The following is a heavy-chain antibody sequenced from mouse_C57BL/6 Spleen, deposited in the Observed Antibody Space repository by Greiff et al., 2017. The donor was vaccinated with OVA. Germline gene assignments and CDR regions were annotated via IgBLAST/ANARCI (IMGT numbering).Heavy chain of an antibody. V-gene: IGHV1-61*01. CDR2: IYPSDSET. D-gene: IGHD2-4*01. Sequence: QVQLQQPGAELVRPGSSVKLSCKASGYTFTSYWMDWVKQRPGQGLEWIGNIYPSDSETHYNQKFKDKATLTVDKSSSTAYMQLSSLTSEDSAVYYCARGRYDYHFDYWGQGTSLTVSS. CDR3: ARGRYDYHFDY. J-gene: IGHJ2*02. CDR1: GYTFTSYW.